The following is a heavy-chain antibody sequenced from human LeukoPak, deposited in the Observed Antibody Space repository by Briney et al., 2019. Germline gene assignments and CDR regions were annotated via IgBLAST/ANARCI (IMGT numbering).Heavy chain of an antibody. CDR3: AKISRTVVTPHY. D-gene: IGHD4-23*01. V-gene: IGHV3-30*18. J-gene: IGHJ4*02. Sequence: PGRSLRLSCAASGFTFSSYGMHWVRQAPGKGLEWVAVISYDGSNKYYADSVKGRFTISRDNSKNTLYLQMNSLRAEDTAVYYCAKISRTVVTPHYWGQGTLVTVSS. CDR1: GFTFSSYG. CDR2: ISYDGSNK.